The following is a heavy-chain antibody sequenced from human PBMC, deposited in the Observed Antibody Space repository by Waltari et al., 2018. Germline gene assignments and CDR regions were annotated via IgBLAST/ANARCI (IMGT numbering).Heavy chain of an antibody. CDR2: IYTSGST. V-gene: IGHV4-61*09. D-gene: IGHD6-19*01. J-gene: IGHJ6*02. Sequence: QVQLQESGPGLVKPSQTLSLTCTVSGGSISSGSYYWSWIRQPAGKGLEWIGYIYTSGSTNYNPSLKSRVTISVDTSKNQFSLKLSSVTAADTAVYYCASDLYSSGWYGGYYYYGMDVWGQGTTVTVSS. CDR1: GGSISSGSYY. CDR3: ASDLYSSGWYGGYYYYGMDV.